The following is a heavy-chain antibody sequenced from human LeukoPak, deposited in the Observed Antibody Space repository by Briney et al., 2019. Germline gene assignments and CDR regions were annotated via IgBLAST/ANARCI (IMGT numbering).Heavy chain of an antibody. CDR1: GYSISSGYY. Sequence: PSETLSLTCTVSGYSISSGYYWGWIRQPPGKGLEWIGSIYHSGSTYYNPSLKSRVTISVDTSKNQFSLKLSSVTAADTAVYYCARQRPYCSSTTCYAGDFHHWGQGSLVTVSS. CDR2: IYHSGST. CDR3: ARQRPYCSSTTCYAGDFHH. V-gene: IGHV4-38-2*02. D-gene: IGHD2-2*01. J-gene: IGHJ1*01.